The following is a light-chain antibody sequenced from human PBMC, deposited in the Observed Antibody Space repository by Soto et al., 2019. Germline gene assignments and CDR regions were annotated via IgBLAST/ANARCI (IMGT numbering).Light chain of an antibody. V-gene: IGKV3-11*01. CDR3: HQSADTSLT. CDR1: QTVTNF. CDR2: AAS. Sequence: IVLTQSPATLSSSPGERATLSCRASQTVTNFLSWYQQKPGQAPRLLIYAASNRPTGIPARFSGSGSGTDFTLTISSLEPEDFAIYYCHQSADTSLTFGGGTEVELK. J-gene: IGKJ4*01.